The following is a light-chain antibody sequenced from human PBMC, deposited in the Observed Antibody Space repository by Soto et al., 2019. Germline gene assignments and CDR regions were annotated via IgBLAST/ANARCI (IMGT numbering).Light chain of an antibody. Sequence: DIQMTQSPSSLSASVGDRVTITCRSSQSIRNYLNWYQQKPGKAPKLLIYGAFSLQSGVPSRFSGSGSGTAFTLTISSLQPEDFATYYCQQTYSTPITFGQGTRLDIK. CDR3: QQTYSTPIT. CDR2: GAF. CDR1: QSIRNY. V-gene: IGKV1-39*01. J-gene: IGKJ5*01.